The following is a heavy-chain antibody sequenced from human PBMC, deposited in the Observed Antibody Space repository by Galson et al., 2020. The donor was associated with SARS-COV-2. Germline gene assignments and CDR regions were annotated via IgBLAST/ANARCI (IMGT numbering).Heavy chain of an antibody. Sequence: SETLSLTCTVSGYSISSGYYWGWIRQPPGKGLEWIGSIYHSGSTYYNPSLKSRVTISVDTSKNQFSLKLSSVTAADTAVYYCARDLVITFGGVIGNWFDPWGQGTLVTVSS. CDR3: ARDLVITFGGVIGNWFDP. CDR2: IYHSGST. V-gene: IGHV4-38-2*02. J-gene: IGHJ5*02. CDR1: GYSISSGYY. D-gene: IGHD3-16*02.